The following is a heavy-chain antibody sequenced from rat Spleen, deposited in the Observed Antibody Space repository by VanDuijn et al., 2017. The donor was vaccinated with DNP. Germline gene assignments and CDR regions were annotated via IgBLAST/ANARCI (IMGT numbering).Heavy chain of an antibody. CDR1: GFTFSNYA. Sequence: EVQLVESGGGLVQPGRSLKLSCAASGFTFSNYAMAWVRQAPTKGLEWVASITNSGDSTYYRDSVKGRFTISRDNAKSTLYLQMDSLRSEDTATYYCATPTDPFAYWGQGTLVTVSS. CDR2: ITNSGDST. CDR3: ATPTDPFAY. V-gene: IGHV5S23*01. J-gene: IGHJ3*01.